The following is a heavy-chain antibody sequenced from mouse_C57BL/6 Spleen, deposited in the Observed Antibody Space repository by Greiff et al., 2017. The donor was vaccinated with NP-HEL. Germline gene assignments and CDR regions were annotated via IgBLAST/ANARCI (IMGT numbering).Heavy chain of an antibody. V-gene: IGHV5-17*01. CDR3: ARLYSNYGGYYVAY. CDR2: ISSGSSTI. D-gene: IGHD2-5*01. Sequence: DVKLVESGGGLVKPGGSLKLSCAASGFTFSDYGMHWVRQAPEKGLEWVAYISSGSSTIYYADTVQGRFTISRDNAKNTLFLQMTSLRSEDTAMYYWARLYSNYGGYYVAYWGQGTTLTVSS. CDR1: GFTFSDYG. J-gene: IGHJ2*01.